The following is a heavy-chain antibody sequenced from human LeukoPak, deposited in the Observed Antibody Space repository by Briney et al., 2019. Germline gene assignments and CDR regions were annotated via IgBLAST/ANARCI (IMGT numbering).Heavy chain of an antibody. V-gene: IGHV3-9*01. D-gene: IGHD1-26*01. CDR2: IGWNTGSI. CDR1: GFTFDDYA. J-gene: IGHJ4*02. CDR3: AKDLRYSGSYLFDC. Sequence: GGSLRLSCAASGFTFDDYAMHWVRQAPGKGLEWVSGIGWNTGSIDYADSVKGRFTISRDNAKNSLYLQMNSLRAEDTALYYCAKDLRYSGSYLFDCWDQGTLITVSS.